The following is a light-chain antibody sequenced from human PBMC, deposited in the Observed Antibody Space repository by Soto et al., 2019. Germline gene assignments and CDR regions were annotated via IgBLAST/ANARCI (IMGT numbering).Light chain of an antibody. CDR1: SSNIGAGYD. J-gene: IGLJ2*01. Sequence: QSVLTQPPSVSGAPGRRVTISCTGSSSNIGAGYDVHWYQQLPGTAPKVLIYDNNNRPSGVPDRFSGSKSDTSASLAITGLQAEDEADYYCHSYDVSLSGPVFGGGTKLTVL. V-gene: IGLV1-40*01. CDR2: DNN. CDR3: HSYDVSLSGPV.